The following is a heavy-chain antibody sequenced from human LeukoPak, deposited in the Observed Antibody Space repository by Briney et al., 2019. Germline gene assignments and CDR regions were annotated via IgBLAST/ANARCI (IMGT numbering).Heavy chain of an antibody. Sequence: GGSLRLSCAASGFTFGIYEMNWVRQAPGKGLEWVSYTSNSDTTRYYADSVKGRFTISRDNVKNSLYLQMNSLRAEDTAVYYCARGGGSYPFFDYWGQGTLVTVS. CDR3: ARGGGSYPFFDY. J-gene: IGHJ4*02. CDR1: GFTFGIYE. CDR2: TSNSDTTR. D-gene: IGHD1-26*01. V-gene: IGHV3-48*03.